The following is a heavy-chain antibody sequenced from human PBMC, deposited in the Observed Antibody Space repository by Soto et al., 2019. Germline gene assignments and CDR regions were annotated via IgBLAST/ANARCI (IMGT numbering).Heavy chain of an antibody. CDR1: GGSFNIYY. D-gene: IGHD2-8*01. CDR2: IYSSGST. Sequence: PSETLSLTCTVSGGSFNIYYWTWIRQPAGKGLEWIGRIYSSGSTNYNPSLKSRVTTSVDTSKNQFSLKLSSVTAADTAVYYCARSMRLHDAFDIWGQGTMVTVSS. V-gene: IGHV4-4*07. J-gene: IGHJ3*02. CDR3: ARSMRLHDAFDI.